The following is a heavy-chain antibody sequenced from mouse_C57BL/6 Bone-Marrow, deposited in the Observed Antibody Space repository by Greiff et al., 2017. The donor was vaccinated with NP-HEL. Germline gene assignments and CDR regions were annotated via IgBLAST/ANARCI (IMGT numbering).Heavy chain of an antibody. CDR1: GFNIKDDY. CDR2: IDPENGDT. J-gene: IGHJ1*03. CDR3: TSSPPYFDV. V-gene: IGHV14-4*01. Sequence: EVKLMESGAELVRPGASVKLSCTASGFNIKDDYMHWVKQRPEQGLEWIGWIDPENGDTEYASKFQGKATITADTSSNTAYLQLSSLTSEDTAVFYRTSSPPYFDVWGTGTTVTVSS.